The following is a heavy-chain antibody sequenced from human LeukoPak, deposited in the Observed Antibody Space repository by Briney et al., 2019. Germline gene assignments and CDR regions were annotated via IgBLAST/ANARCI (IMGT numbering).Heavy chain of an antibody. V-gene: IGHV3-53*01. CDR1: GFTVSNNY. Sequence: PGGSLRLSCAASGFTVSNNYMSWVRQAPGKGLEWVSVIYSGGSPYYADSVKGRFTISRDNSKNTLYLQMNSLRAEDTAVYYCVRDLNYYDSSGYGHWGQGTLVTVSS. CDR3: VRDLNYYDSSGYGH. CDR2: IYSGGSP. J-gene: IGHJ4*02. D-gene: IGHD3-22*01.